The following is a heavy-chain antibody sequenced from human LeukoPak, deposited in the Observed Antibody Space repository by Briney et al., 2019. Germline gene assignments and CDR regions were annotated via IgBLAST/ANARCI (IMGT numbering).Heavy chain of an antibody. D-gene: IGHD2-2*02. Sequence: GGSLRLSCAASGFTFSRYWMSWVRQAPGKGLEWVANIKQDGNEKYYVDSVKGRFAISRDNAKNSLYLQMNSLRAEDTAVYYCASQHCSSTTCYTDAFDIWGLGTMVTVSS. J-gene: IGHJ3*02. CDR3: ASQHCSSTTCYTDAFDI. V-gene: IGHV3-7*01. CDR1: GFTFSRYW. CDR2: IKQDGNEK.